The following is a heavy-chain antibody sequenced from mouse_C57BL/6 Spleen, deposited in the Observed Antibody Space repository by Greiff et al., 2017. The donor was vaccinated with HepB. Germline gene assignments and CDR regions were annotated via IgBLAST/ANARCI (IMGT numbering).Heavy chain of an antibody. CDR1: GFTFTDYY. V-gene: IGHV7-3*01. Sequence: DVMLVESGGGLVQPGGSLSLSCAASGFTFTDYYMSWVRQPPGKALEWLGFIRNKANGYTTEYSASVKGRFTISRDNSQSILYLQMNALRAEDSATYYCASTDGYGAMDYWGQGTSVTVSS. CDR3: ASTDGYGAMDY. D-gene: IGHD2-3*01. J-gene: IGHJ4*01. CDR2: IRNKANGYTT.